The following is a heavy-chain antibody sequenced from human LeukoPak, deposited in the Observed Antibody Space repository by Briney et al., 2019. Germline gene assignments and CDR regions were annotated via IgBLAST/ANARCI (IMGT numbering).Heavy chain of an antibody. V-gene: IGHV3-30*02. CDR2: IRYDGSNK. CDR3: AKDRPLYGSGRYYHY. CDR1: GFTFSSYG. D-gene: IGHD3-10*01. Sequence: GGSLRLSCAASGFTFSSYGMHWGRRAPGKGRGGVAFIRYDGSNKYYAASVKGRFTISRDNSKNTLYLQMNRLRAEDTAVYYSAKDRPLYGSGRYYHYSGQGTLVTVSS. J-gene: IGHJ4*02.